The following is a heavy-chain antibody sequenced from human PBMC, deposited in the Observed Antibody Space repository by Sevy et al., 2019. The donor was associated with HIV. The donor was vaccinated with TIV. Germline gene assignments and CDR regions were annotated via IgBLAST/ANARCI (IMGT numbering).Heavy chain of an antibody. CDR1: GFTFSNYW. D-gene: IGHD1-7*01. CDR2: IKHDGSDT. Sequence: GGSLRLSCAASGFTFSNYWMNWVRHAPGKGLEWVANIKHDGSDTYYADSVKGRFTLSRDDIKNSLSLQMNSLRVEDTAVYYCARAGPLVDGTLIPWGMDVWGQGTTVTVSS. CDR3: ARAGPLVDGTLIPWGMDV. V-gene: IGHV3-7*01. J-gene: IGHJ6*02.